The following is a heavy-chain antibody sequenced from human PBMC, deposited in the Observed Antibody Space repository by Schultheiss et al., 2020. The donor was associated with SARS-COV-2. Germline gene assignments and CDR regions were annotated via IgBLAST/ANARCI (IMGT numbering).Heavy chain of an antibody. V-gene: IGHV4-4*02. Sequence: SETLSLTCAVSGVSIRSSNWWSWLRQSPGKGLEWIGEIYHSGSTNYNPSLNSRVTISVDTSKNQFSLKLSSVTAADTAVYYCARTPRYCSSTSCPPAHWFDPWGQGTLVTVSS. CDR1: GVSIRSSNW. CDR2: IYHSGST. D-gene: IGHD2-2*01. CDR3: ARTPRYCSSTSCPPAHWFDP. J-gene: IGHJ5*02.